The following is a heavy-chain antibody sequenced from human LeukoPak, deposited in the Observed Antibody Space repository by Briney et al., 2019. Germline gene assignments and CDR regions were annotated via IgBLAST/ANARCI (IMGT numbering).Heavy chain of an antibody. V-gene: IGHV1-69*04. D-gene: IGHD3/OR15-3a*01. CDR2: IIPILGIA. CDR1: GGTFSSYA. J-gene: IGHJ4*02. CDR3: ASGIGRRNYFDY. Sequence: GPSVKVSFKASGGTFSSYAISWVRQAPGQGLEWMGRIIPILGIANYAQKFQGRVTITADESTSTAYMELSSLRSEDTAVYYCASGIGRRNYFDYWGQGTLVTVSS.